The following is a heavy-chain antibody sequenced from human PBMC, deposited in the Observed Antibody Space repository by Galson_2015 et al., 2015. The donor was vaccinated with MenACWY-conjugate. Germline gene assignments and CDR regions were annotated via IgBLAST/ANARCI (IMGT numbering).Heavy chain of an antibody. D-gene: IGHD3-16*01. CDR3: ARSYVPGSDRKNYYMDV. J-gene: IGHJ6*03. Sequence: KGLVWVSRVNSDGRSTSYADSVKGRFSISRDNAKNMLFLQMNSLKVEDTAVYYCARSYVPGSDRKNYYMDVWGRGTTVTVSS. CDR2: VNSDGRST. V-gene: IGHV3-74*01.